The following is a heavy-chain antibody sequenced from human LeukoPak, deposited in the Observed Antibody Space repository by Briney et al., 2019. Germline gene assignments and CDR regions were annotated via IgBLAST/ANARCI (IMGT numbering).Heavy chain of an antibody. J-gene: IGHJ6*03. D-gene: IGHD3-10*01. CDR2: IYTSGST. Sequence: SETLSLTCTVSGGSISGGSYYWSWIRQPAGKGLEWIGRIYTSGSTNYNPSLKSRVTISVDTSKNQFSLKLSSVTAADTAVYYCARDCVTMVRGVIMGDYYYYYMDVWGKGTTVTVSS. V-gene: IGHV4-61*02. CDR3: ARDCVTMVRGVIMGDYYYYYMDV. CDR1: GGSISGGSYY.